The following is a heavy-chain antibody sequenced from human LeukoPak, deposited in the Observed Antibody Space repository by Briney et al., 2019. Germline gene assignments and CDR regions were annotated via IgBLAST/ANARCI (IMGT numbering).Heavy chain of an antibody. CDR2: IYRSGST. D-gene: IGHD4-17*01. CDR3: ARASHDYGDYSHFDY. V-gene: IGHV4-4*02. Sequence: SETLSLTCAVSGGSISSSNWWTWVRQPPGKGLEWIGEIYRSGSTNYNPSLKSRVTISVDKSKNQFSLKLSSLTAADTAVHYCARASHDYGDYSHFDYWGQGTLVTVSS. CDR1: GGSISSSNW. J-gene: IGHJ4*02.